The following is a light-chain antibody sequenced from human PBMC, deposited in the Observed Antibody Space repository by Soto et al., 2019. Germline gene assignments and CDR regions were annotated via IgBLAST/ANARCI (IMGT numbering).Light chain of an antibody. CDR2: EVS. V-gene: IGLV2-14*01. J-gene: IGLJ1*01. CDR3: SSYTSSSTRV. Sequence: QSVLTQPASVSGSPGQSITISCTGTSSDVGGYNYVSWYQQHPGKAPKLMIYEVSNRPSGVSNRFSGSKSDNTASLTISGLQAEDEADYYCSSYTSSSTRVFGTGTKVTV. CDR1: SSDVGGYNY.